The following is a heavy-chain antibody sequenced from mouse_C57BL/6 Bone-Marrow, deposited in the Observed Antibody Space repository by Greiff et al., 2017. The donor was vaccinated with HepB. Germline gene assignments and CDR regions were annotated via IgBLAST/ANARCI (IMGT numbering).Heavy chain of an antibody. Sequence: QVQLQQPGAELVKPGASVKLSCKASGYTFTSYWMQWVKQRPGQGLEWIGEIDPSDSYTNYNQKFKGKATLTVDTSSSTAYMQLSSLTSEDSAVYYCAREGQYSGFAYWGQGTLVTVSA. CDR2: IDPSDSYT. V-gene: IGHV1-50*01. CDR1: GYTFTSYW. J-gene: IGHJ3*01. CDR3: AREGQYSGFAY. D-gene: IGHD3-3*01.